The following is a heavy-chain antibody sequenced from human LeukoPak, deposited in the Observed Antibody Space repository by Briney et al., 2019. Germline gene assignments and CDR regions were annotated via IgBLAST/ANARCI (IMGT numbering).Heavy chain of an antibody. CDR3: AKDQVDIVVVPAAHYGMDV. Sequence: GSSLRLFCAASGFTFSSYRMHWVRQAPGKGLEWVAVISYDGSNKYYADSVKGRFTISGDNSKNTLYLQMNSLRAEDTAVYYCAKDQVDIVVVPAAHYGMDVWGQGTTVTVSS. D-gene: IGHD2-2*03. J-gene: IGHJ6*02. V-gene: IGHV3-30*18. CDR2: ISYDGSNK. CDR1: GFTFSSYR.